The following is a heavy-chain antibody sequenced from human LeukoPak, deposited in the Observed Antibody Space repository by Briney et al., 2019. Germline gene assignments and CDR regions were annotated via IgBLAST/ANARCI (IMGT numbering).Heavy chain of an antibody. D-gene: IGHD5-18*01. CDR1: GGSFSGYY. CDR2: INHSGST. J-gene: IGHJ4*02. V-gene: IGHV4-34*01. Sequence: PSETLSLTCAVYGGSFSGYYWSWIRQPPGKGLEWIGEINHSGSTNYNPSPKSRVTISVDTSKNQFSLKLSSVTAADTAVYYCARHFRGYGYAAAGIFDSWGQGTLVTVSS. CDR3: ARHFRGYGYAAAGIFDS.